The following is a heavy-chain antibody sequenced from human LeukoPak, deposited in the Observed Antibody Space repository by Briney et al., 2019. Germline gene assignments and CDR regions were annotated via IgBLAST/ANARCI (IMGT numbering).Heavy chain of an antibody. V-gene: IGHV3-30*03. CDR1: GFTFSSYG. Sequence: GGSLRLSCAAFGFTFSSYGMHWVRQAPGKGLEWVAVISYDGSNKYYADSVKGRFTISRDNSKNTLYLQMNSLRAEDTAVYYCVIAAAEVDYWGQGTLVTVSS. J-gene: IGHJ4*02. CDR3: VIAAAEVDY. CDR2: ISYDGSNK. D-gene: IGHD6-13*01.